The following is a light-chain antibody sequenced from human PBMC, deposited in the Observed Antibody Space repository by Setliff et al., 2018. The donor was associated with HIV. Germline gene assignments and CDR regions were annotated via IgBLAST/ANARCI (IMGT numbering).Light chain of an antibody. J-gene: IGLJ1*01. CDR3: SSYTRNTTYV. CDR2: EVI. V-gene: IGLV2-14*01. CDR1: SSDIGVSKY. Sequence: QSALTQPASVSGSPGQSITISCTGTSSDIGVSKYVSWYQQRPGRAPKLMIFEVINRPSGVSDRFSGSKSGNTASLTISGLQAEDEADYYCSSYTRNTTYVFGTGTKVTVL.